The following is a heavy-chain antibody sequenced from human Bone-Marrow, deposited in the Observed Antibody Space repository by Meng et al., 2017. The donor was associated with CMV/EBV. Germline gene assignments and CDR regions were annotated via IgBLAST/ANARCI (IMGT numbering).Heavy chain of an antibody. CDR3: ARGDLAPLDETYYFDY. CDR1: GGSISSYY. V-gene: IGHV4-59*10. Sequence: VQLQQWGAGLLKPSETLSLTCTVSGGSISSYYWSWIRQPAGKGLEWIGRIYTSGSTNYNPSLKSRVTMSVDTSKNQFSLKLSSVTAADTAVYYCARGDLAPLDETYYFDYWGQGTLVTVFS. CDR2: IYTSGST. D-gene: IGHD2-21*02. J-gene: IGHJ4*02.